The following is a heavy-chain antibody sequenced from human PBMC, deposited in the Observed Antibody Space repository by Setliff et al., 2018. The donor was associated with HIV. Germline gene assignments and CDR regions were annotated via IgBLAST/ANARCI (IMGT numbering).Heavy chain of an antibody. D-gene: IGHD3-10*01. CDR3: AREGSPIYYFDY. CDR1: GYLFTGYY. CDR2: INVNSGGT. Sequence: ASVKVSCKASGYLFTGYYMHWVRQAPGQGLEWMGWINVNSGGTKYAQKFQGRVTMTRDTSISTAYMEVSSLRSDDTAVYCCAREGSPIYYFDYWSQGTQVTVSS. V-gene: IGHV1-2*02. J-gene: IGHJ4*02.